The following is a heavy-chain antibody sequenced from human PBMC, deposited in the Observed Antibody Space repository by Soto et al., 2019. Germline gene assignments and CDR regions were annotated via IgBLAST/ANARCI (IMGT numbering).Heavy chain of an antibody. CDR3: ARDTGMTPLNWFDP. CDR1: GFTFSSYA. D-gene: IGHD2-15*01. CDR2: ISYDGSNK. V-gene: IGHV3-30-3*01. J-gene: IGHJ5*02. Sequence: PGGSLRLSCAASGFTFSSYAMHWVRQAPGKGLEWVAVISYDGSNKYYADSVKGRFTISRDNSKNTLYLQMNSLRAEDTAVYYCARDTGMTPLNWFDPWGQGTLVTAPQ.